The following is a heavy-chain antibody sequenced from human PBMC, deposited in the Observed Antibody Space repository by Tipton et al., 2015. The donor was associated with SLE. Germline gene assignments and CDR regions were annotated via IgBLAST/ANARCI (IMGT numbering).Heavy chain of an antibody. Sequence: TLSLTCAVYGGSFSGYYWSWIRQPPGKGLEWIGEINHSGSTNYNPSLKSRVTISVDTSKNQFSLKLSSVTAADTAVYYCARAGGSSWYEQYFQHWGQGTLVTVSS. J-gene: IGHJ1*01. D-gene: IGHD6-13*01. CDR2: INHSGST. CDR3: ARAGGSSWYEQYFQH. CDR1: GGSFSGYY. V-gene: IGHV4-34*01.